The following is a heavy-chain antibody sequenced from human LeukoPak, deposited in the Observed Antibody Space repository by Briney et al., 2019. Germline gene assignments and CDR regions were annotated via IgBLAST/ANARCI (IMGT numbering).Heavy chain of an antibody. D-gene: IGHD6-19*01. CDR1: GFIISTYS. V-gene: IGHV3-21*01. J-gene: IGHJ4*02. CDR3: ARASEEWLQNPLDY. Sequence: GGSLRLSCAASGFIISTYSMNWVRQAPGKGLEWVSSISSSTSYIYYADSVKGRFTISRDNAKNSLYLQMNSLRPEDTAVYYCARASEEWLQNPLDYWGQGILVTVSS. CDR2: ISSSTSYI.